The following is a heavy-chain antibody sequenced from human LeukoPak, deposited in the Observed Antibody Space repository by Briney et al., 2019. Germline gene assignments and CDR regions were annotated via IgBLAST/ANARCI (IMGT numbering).Heavy chain of an antibody. J-gene: IGHJ4*02. Sequence: GGSLRLSCAVSRFAFSNYAMSWVRQAPGKGLEWVSAISGSGGSTYYADSVKGRFTISRDNSKNTLYLQMNSLRAEDTAVYYCAQELVGAFSPNNDYWGQGTLVTVSS. CDR2: ISGSGGST. V-gene: IGHV3-23*01. CDR3: AQELVGAFSPNNDY. CDR1: RFAFSNYA. D-gene: IGHD1-26*01.